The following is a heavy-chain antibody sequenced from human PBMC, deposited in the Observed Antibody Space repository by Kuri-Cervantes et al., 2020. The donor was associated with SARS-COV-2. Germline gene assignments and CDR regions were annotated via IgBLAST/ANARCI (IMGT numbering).Heavy chain of an antibody. CDR1: GYTLTELS. D-gene: IGHD2-15*01. Sequence: ASVKVSCKVSGYTLTELSMHWVRQAPGKGLEWMGGFDPEDGETIYAQKFQGRVTMTEDTSTDTAYMELSSLRSEDTAVYYCATLIAATPWFDPWAREPWSPSPQ. CDR3: ATLIAATPWFDP. V-gene: IGHV1-24*01. CDR2: FDPEDGET. J-gene: IGHJ5*02.